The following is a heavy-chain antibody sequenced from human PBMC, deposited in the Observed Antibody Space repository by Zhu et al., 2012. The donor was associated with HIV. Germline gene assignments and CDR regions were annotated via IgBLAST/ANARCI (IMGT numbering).Heavy chain of an antibody. V-gene: IGHV4-4*09. CDR3: AREGQRLGNDV. Sequence: QVQLQESGPGLLRPSQTLSVTCTVSGGSIANKYWGWIRQPPGKGLEWIGYIYSSGTTNYNPSLKSRVTVSIDTSKNQFSLTLTSLTAADTAVYYCAREGQRLGNDVWGQGTLVTASS. D-gene: IGHD1-1*01. J-gene: IGHJ4*01. CDR1: GGSIANKY. CDR2: IYSSGTT.